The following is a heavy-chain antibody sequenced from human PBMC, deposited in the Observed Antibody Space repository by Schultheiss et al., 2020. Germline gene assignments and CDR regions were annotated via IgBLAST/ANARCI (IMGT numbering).Heavy chain of an antibody. CDR3: AREGNDDTRQIDH. J-gene: IGHJ4*02. Sequence: GESLKISCAASGFTFSSYSMNWVRQAPGKGLEWVALIWYVGGDTFIADSVKGRFTVSRDDSKSTLYLQMNSLRAEDTAIYYCAREGNDDTRQIDHWGQGTLVTVSS. D-gene: IGHD3-22*01. V-gene: IGHV3-33*01. CDR1: GFTFSSYS. CDR2: IWYVGGDT.